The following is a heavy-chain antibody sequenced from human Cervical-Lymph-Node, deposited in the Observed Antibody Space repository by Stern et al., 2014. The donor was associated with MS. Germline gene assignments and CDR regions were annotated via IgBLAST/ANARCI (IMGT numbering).Heavy chain of an antibody. D-gene: IGHD4-17*01. CDR1: GYTFTSYA. CDR2: INGGNGNT. CDR3: ARDMHYGSGFDS. Sequence: QVQLVQSGAEVKKPGASVKVSCKASGYTFTSYAVHWGRQAPGQTPEWMGWINGGNGNTKYSQRFQGRVTLTRDTSASTVYMDLNSLRSEDTAVYYCARDMHYGSGFDSWGQGTLVTVSS. J-gene: IGHJ4*02. V-gene: IGHV1-3*01.